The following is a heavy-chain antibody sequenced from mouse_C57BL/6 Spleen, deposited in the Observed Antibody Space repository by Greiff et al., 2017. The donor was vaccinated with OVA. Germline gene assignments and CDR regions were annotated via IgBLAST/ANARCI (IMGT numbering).Heavy chain of an antibody. D-gene: IGHD2-12*01. CDR2: IWGVGST. Sequence: VMLVESGPGLVAPSQSLSITCTVSGFSLTSYGVDWVRQSPGKGLEWLGVIWGVGSTNFNSALKSRLSISKDNSKSQVFLKMNSLQTDDTAMYYWASGDDPFADWGQGTLVTVSA. V-gene: IGHV2-6*01. CDR1: GFSLTSYG. J-gene: IGHJ3*01. CDR3: ASGDDPFAD.